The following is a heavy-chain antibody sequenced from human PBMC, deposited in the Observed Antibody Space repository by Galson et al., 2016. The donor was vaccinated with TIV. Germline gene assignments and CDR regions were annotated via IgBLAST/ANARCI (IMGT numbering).Heavy chain of an antibody. CDR1: GFTFGSYG. D-gene: IGHD6-25*01. J-gene: IGHJ4*02. CDR3: AREFSETSFDY. V-gene: IGHV3-33*01. CDR2: LWYDGGNR. Sequence: SPRLSCAASGFTFGSYGMHWVRQAPGKGLEWVAGLWYDGGNRIYAESVKGRFTISRENSKNTVYLQMSSLRDEDTAVYYCAREFSETSFDYWGQGTLVSVSS.